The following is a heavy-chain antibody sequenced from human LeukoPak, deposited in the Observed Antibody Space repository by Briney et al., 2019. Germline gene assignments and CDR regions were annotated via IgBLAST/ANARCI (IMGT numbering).Heavy chain of an antibody. Sequence: SQTLSLTCTVSGGSISSGSYYWSWIRQPAGKGLEWIGRTYTSGSTNYNPSLKSRVTISVDASKNQFSLKLSSVTAADTAVYYCASINSKSGWQYYYYYCMDVWGKGTTVTVSS. CDR1: GGSISSGSYY. CDR3: ASINSKSGWQYYYYYCMDV. V-gene: IGHV4-61*02. D-gene: IGHD6-19*01. J-gene: IGHJ6*03. CDR2: TYTSGST.